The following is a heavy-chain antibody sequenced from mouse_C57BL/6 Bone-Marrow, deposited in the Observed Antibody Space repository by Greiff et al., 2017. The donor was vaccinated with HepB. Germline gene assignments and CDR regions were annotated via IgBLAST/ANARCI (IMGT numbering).Heavy chain of an antibody. Sequence: EVKLQESGPELVKPGASVKISCKASGYSFTGYYMNWVKQSPEKSLEWIGEINPSTGGTTYNQKFKAKATLTVDKSSSTAYMQLKSLTSEDSAVYYCASRLTGVFAYWGQGTLVTVSA. J-gene: IGHJ3*01. CDR1: GYSFTGYY. CDR3: ASRLTGVFAY. CDR2: INPSTGGT. V-gene: IGHV1-42*01. D-gene: IGHD4-1*01.